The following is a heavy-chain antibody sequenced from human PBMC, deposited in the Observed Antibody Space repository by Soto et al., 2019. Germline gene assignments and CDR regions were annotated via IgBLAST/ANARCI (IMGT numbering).Heavy chain of an antibody. CDR2: TYYRSRWYN. CDR3: AGTSSHQWYYMDV. CDR1: GDSVSSNSAA. Sequence: SQTLSLTCAISGDSVSSNSAAWNWIRLSPSRGLEWLARTYYRSRWYNDYAVSVRSRITVNPDTSKNQFSLQLTSVTPENTAVYYCAGTSSHQWYYMDVWGKGTTVTVSS. D-gene: IGHD1-7*01. J-gene: IGHJ6*03. V-gene: IGHV6-1*01.